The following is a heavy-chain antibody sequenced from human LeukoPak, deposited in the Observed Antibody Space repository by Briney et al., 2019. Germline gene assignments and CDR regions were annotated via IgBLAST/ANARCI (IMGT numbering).Heavy chain of an antibody. V-gene: IGHV4-38-2*02. CDR1: GYSISSGYY. D-gene: IGHD3-10*01. CDR3: ARDPISITMVRGVIIAFDI. J-gene: IGHJ3*02. CDR2: IYHSGST. Sequence: SETLSLTCTVSGYSISSGYYWGWIRQPPGEGLGWIGSIYHSGSTYYNPSLKSRVTISVDTSKNQFSLKLSSVTAADTAVYYCARDPISITMVRGVIIAFDIWGQGTMVTVSS.